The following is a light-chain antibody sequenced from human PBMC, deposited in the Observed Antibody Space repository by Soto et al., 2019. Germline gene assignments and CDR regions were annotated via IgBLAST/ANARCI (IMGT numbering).Light chain of an antibody. V-gene: IGKV1-33*01. Sequence: QLTQSRSSLSASVGDTVTITCRASQGISTFLAWYQQKPGKAPKLLIYDASNLETGVPSRFSGSGSGTDFTFTISSLQPEDIATYYCQQYDNPALTFGGGTRWIS. CDR1: QGISTF. J-gene: IGKJ4*01. CDR3: QQYDNPALT. CDR2: DAS.